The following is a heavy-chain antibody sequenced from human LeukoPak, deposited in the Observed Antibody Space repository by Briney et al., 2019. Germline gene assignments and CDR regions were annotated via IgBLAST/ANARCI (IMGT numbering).Heavy chain of an antibody. CDR1: GFTFSSDA. J-gene: IGHJ3*02. CDR2: ISSSGGST. D-gene: IGHD2/OR15-2a*01. V-gene: IGHV3-23*01. Sequence: GGSLRLSCAPSGFTFSSDAMSWVRQAPGKGLEWVSSISSSGGSTYYADSVKGRFTISRDNSKNTLYLQMNSLRAEDAAVYYCAKRISAAQRAFDIWGQGTMVTVSS. CDR3: AKRISAAQRAFDI.